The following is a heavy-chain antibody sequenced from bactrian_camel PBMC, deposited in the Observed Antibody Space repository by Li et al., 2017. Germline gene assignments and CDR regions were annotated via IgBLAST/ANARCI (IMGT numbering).Heavy chain of an antibody. CDR1: GVTDRRHC. D-gene: IGHD6*01. Sequence: DVQLVESGGGSVQAGGSLRISCTASGVTDRRHCMGWFRQAPGKEREGVARIATGSGNTYYADSVKGRFTISQDNAKNTVYLQMNSLKPEDTAMYYCAAVRYGGSWYPLCRARSADFGYWGQGTQVT. J-gene: IGHJ6*01. V-gene: IGHV3S40*01. CDR3: AAVRYGGSWYPLCRARSADFGY. CDR2: IATGSGNT.